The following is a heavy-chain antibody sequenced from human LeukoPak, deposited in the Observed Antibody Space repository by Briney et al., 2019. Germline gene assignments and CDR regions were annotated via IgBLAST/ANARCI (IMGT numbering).Heavy chain of an antibody. CDR1: GYTFTGLY. Sequence: ASVKVSCKASGYTFTGLYIHWVRQASGQGLEWMGWISPNSGDTKYEQEFQGRVTMTRDTSINTVYMELSRLKSDDTAVYYCARGAFGKFDYWGQGTLVTVSS. V-gene: IGHV1-2*02. CDR3: ARGAFGKFDY. D-gene: IGHD3-3*01. J-gene: IGHJ4*02. CDR2: ISPNSGDT.